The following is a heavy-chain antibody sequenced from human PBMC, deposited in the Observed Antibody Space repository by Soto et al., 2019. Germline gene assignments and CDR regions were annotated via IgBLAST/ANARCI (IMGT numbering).Heavy chain of an antibody. CDR1: GGSFSAYS. D-gene: IGHD3-3*01. Sequence: SETLSLTCGVYGGSFSAYSWTWLRQSPGKGLEWIGEITHGGSADYNPALKSRLVMSVDTSKNQFSLGVTSVTAADAAVYFCARARFDSWSHIYYGLDVWGQGTTVTVSS. V-gene: IGHV4-34*01. CDR2: ITHGGSA. J-gene: IGHJ6*02. CDR3: ARARFDSWSHIYYGLDV.